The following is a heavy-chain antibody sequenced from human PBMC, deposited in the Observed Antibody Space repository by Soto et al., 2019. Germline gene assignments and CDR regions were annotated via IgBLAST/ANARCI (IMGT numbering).Heavy chain of an antibody. D-gene: IGHD5-18*01. V-gene: IGHV3-33*01. CDR1: GFTFSSYG. Sequence: QVQLVESGGGVVQPGRSLRLSCAASGFTFSSYGMHWVRQAPGKGLEWVAVIWYDGSTKYYADSVKGRFTISRDNSKNTLSLQRNSLRAEDTAVYYCARGATWIQLWRYFDYWGQGTLVTVSS. CDR3: ARGATWIQLWRYFDY. J-gene: IGHJ4*02. CDR2: IWYDGSTK.